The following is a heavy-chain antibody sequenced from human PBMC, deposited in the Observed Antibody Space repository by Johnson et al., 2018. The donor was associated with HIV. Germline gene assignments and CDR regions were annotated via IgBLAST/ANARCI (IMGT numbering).Heavy chain of an antibody. D-gene: IGHD3-22*01. CDR2: IKQDGSEK. V-gene: IGHV3-7*01. Sequence: VQLVESGGGLVQPGWSLRLSCAASGFTFSSYWMSWVRQAPGKGLEWVPNIKQDGSEKYYVDSVKGRFTISRDNAKNSLYLQMNSLRAEDTAVYYCARDSDYYDSSGAFDIWGQGTMVTVSS. CDR1: GFTFSSYW. CDR3: ARDSDYYDSSGAFDI. J-gene: IGHJ3*02.